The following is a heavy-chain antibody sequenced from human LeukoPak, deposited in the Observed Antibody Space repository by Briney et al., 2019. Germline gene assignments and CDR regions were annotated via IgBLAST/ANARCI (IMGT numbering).Heavy chain of an antibody. Sequence: GGSLRLSCAASGFTFSSHAMSWVRQAPGKGLEWVSGISGSDGNTYYADSVKGRFTISRDNSKNTVFLQMNSLRAEDTAIYYCPKDYGGNSDFVCHFDYWGQGTLVTVSS. CDR1: GFTFSSHA. CDR2: ISGSDGNT. V-gene: IGHV3-23*01. CDR3: PKDYGGNSDFVCHFDY. D-gene: IGHD4-23*01. J-gene: IGHJ4*02.